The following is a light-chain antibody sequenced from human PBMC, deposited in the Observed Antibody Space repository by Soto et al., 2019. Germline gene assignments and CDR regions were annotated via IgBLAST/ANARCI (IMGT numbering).Light chain of an antibody. V-gene: IGLV2-23*01. CDR1: SSDVGSYNL. J-gene: IGLJ1*01. CDR2: EGT. Sequence: QSALTQPASVSGSPGQSITISCTGTSSDVGSYNLVSWYQQHPGKAPKLMIYEGTKRPSGVSNRFSGSKSGNTASLTISGLQAEDEADYYCCSYAGSSFYVFGTETKLTVL. CDR3: CSYAGSSFYV.